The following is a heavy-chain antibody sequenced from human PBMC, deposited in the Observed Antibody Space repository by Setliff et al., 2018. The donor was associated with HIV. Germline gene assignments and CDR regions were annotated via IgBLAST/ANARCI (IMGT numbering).Heavy chain of an antibody. CDR3: ARVRQVSDYGDYDYYFDY. J-gene: IGHJ4*02. CDR2: IYYSGST. D-gene: IGHD4-17*01. Sequence: SETLSLTCTVSGGSISSYYWSWIRQPPGKGLEWIGYIYYSGSTNYNPSLKSRVTISVDTSKNQFSLKLSSVTAADTAVYYCARVRQVSDYGDYDYYFDYWGQGALVTAPQ. CDR1: GGSISSYY. V-gene: IGHV4-59*01.